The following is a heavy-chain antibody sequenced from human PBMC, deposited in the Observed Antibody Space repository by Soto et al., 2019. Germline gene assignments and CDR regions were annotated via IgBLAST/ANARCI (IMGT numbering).Heavy chain of an antibody. CDR3: AKDRAARGRRYYFDY. J-gene: IGHJ4*02. CDR1: GFTFGDYA. CDR2: IRSKAYGGTT. V-gene: IGHV3-49*04. Sequence: GGSLRLSCTASGFTFGDYAVSWVRQAPGKGLEWVGFIRSKAYGGTTEYAASVKGRFTISRDDSKSIAYLQMNSLKTEDTAVYYCAKDRAARGRRYYFDYWGQGTLVTVSS.